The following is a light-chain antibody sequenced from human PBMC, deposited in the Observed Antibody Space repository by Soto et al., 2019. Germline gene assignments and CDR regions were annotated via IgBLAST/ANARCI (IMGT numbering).Light chain of an antibody. CDR1: QSLLHSDGKTD. CDR2: EVS. V-gene: IGKV2D-29*01. J-gene: IGKJ1*01. Sequence: DIVMTQTPLSLSVTPGQPASISFKSSQSLLHSDGKTDLYWYLQKPGQPPQLLIYEVSNRFSGVRDRFSGSASGTDFTMNIRRLDAEDVGLYYCIHSIQLPPAFGQGPQVNIQ. CDR3: IHSIQLPPA.